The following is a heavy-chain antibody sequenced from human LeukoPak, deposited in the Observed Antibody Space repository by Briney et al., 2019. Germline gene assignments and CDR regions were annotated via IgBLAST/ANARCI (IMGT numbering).Heavy chain of an antibody. CDR1: GGSLSSYY. CDR2: IYYSGST. V-gene: IGHV4-59*01. D-gene: IGHD4-11*01. Sequence: SQTLSLTCTVSGGSLSSYYWSWIRQPPGKGLEWIGYIYYSGSTNYNPSLKSRVTISVDTSKNQFSLKLSSVTAADTAVYYCARDTTSNYSNYALRWFDPWGQGTLVTVSS. J-gene: IGHJ5*02. CDR3: ARDTTSNYSNYALRWFDP.